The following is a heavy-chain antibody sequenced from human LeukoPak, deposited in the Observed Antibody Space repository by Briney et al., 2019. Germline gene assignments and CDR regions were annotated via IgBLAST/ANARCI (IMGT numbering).Heavy chain of an antibody. CDR3: ARDTPNWGNYGMDV. J-gene: IGHJ6*02. D-gene: IGHD7-27*01. CDR1: GYTFTSYG. Sequence: ASVKVSCKASGYTFTSYGISWVRQAPGQGLEWMGWISAYNGNTNYAQKLQGRVTTTTDTSTSTAYMELRSLRSDDTAVYYCARDTPNWGNYGMDVWGQGTTVTVSS. V-gene: IGHV1-18*01. CDR2: ISAYNGNT.